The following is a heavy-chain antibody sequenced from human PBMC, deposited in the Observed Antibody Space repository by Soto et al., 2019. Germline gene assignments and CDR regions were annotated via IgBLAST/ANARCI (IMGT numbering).Heavy chain of an antibody. Sequence: ASVKVSCKASGYNFTSYGISWVRQAPGQGLEWMGWISPHNDRTKYARRFQDRVTMTTETPTSTVYMELGSLRSDDTAVYYCARDLYYSSGRYFDHDAFDIWGQGTVVTVS. D-gene: IGHD6-19*01. CDR3: ARDLYYSSGRYFDHDAFDI. V-gene: IGHV1-18*01. CDR2: ISPHNDRT. CDR1: GYNFTSYG. J-gene: IGHJ3*02.